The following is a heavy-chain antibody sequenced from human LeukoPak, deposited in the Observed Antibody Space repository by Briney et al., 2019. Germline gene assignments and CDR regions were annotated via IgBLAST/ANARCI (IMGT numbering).Heavy chain of an antibody. Sequence: ASVTVSCTASGYTFTTHDINWVRQATGQGLEWLGWMSPNSGDTGYAQKFQGRVTMTSDSSISTAYMELSSLRSEDTAIYYCVRTPPNWGFDYWGQGTLVTVSS. CDR3: VRTPPNWGFDY. J-gene: IGHJ4*02. D-gene: IGHD7-27*01. V-gene: IGHV1-8*01. CDR1: GYTFTTHD. CDR2: MSPNSGDT.